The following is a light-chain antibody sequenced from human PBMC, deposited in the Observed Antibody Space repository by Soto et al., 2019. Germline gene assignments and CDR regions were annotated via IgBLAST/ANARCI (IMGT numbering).Light chain of an antibody. V-gene: IGLV2-14*03. Sequence: QSVLTQPASASGSPGQSIIISCTGTSRDVGAYDYVSWYLQYPDKAPQLLIYYVDHRPSGVSSRFSGSKSGNTASLTISGLQAEDEGDYYCCSYADGSIYFFGTGTKVTVL. CDR3: CSYADGSIYF. CDR1: SRDVGAYDY. J-gene: IGLJ1*01. CDR2: YVD.